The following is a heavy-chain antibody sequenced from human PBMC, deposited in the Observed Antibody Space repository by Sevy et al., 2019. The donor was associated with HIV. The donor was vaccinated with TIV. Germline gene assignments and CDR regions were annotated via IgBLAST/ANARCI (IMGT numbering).Heavy chain of an antibody. D-gene: IGHD6-13*01. CDR2: ISSSSSTI. V-gene: IGHV3-48*01. CDR1: GFTFSSYS. Sequence: GGSLRLSCAASGFTFSSYSMNWVRQAPGKGLEWVSYISSSSSTIYYADSVKGRFTISGDNAKNSLYLQMNSLRAEDTAVYYCAGGRGIAAAYWGQGTLVTVSS. J-gene: IGHJ4*02. CDR3: AGGRGIAAAY.